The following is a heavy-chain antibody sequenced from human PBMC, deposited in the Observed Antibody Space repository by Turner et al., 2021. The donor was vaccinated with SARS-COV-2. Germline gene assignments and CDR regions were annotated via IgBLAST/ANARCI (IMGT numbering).Heavy chain of an antibody. Sequence: QVHLVQSEAEVKKPGASVRVSCQASGYTFTGYYIHWLRQTPGQGPEWMGWIAPRSCGTALAYRFRARVTLTSDTSSNTAYMELNRLRPEDTAVYFCARRGYGEDEEFDYWGQGSLVTVSS. D-gene: IGHD4-17*01. CDR3: ARRGYGEDEEFDY. V-gene: IGHV1-2*02. CDR2: IAPRSCGT. CDR1: GYTFTGYY. J-gene: IGHJ4*02.